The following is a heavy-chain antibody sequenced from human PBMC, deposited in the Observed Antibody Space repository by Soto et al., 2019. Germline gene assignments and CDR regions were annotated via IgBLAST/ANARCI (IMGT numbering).Heavy chain of an antibody. CDR2: ISYDGNNK. D-gene: IGHD2-2*01. CDR3: ANDVEVGVLVPAAPRS. Sequence: QVQLVESGGGVVQPGRSLRLSCAASGFTFSNFGMHWVRQAPGKGLEWVAVISYDGNNKYYADSVKGRFTISRDSSKNTLYLQMTSLRVEDTAVYYCANDVEVGVLVPAAPRSWGQGTLVTVSS. CDR1: GFTFSNFG. V-gene: IGHV3-30*18. J-gene: IGHJ5*02.